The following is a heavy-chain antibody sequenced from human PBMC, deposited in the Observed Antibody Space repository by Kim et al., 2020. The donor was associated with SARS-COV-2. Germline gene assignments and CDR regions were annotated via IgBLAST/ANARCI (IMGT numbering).Heavy chain of an antibody. J-gene: IGHJ6*02. CDR1: GFTFRNHA. Sequence: GGSLRLSCAASGFTFRNHAMTWVRQAPGKGLELVSAISGSGDYTYYAVSVRGRFTISRDNSKNTLYLEMNSLRAEDTAVYYCAKDDTLSYGGRPFGMDVWGLGTPVIVSS. V-gene: IGHV3-23*01. CDR3: AKDDTLSYGGRPFGMDV. D-gene: IGHD2-15*01. CDR2: ISGSGDYT.